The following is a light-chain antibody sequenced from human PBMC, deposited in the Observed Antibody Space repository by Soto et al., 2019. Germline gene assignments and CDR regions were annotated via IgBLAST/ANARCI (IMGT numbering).Light chain of an antibody. Sequence: DIQLTQSPSFLSASVGDRVTITCRASQDVSRYLAWYQQKPGKAPNLPIYAASTLRSGVPSRFSGSGSETEFTLTISSLQPEDFATYYCQQLNSYVFAFGPGTKVDI. CDR1: QDVSRY. V-gene: IGKV1-9*01. J-gene: IGKJ3*01. CDR2: AAS. CDR3: QQLNSYVFA.